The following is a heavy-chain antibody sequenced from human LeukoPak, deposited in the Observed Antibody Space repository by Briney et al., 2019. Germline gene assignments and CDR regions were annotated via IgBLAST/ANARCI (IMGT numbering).Heavy chain of an antibody. D-gene: IGHD3-16*02. CDR1: GFTFSSYE. V-gene: IGHV3-48*03. J-gene: IGHJ4*02. CDR2: ISSSGSTI. Sequence: GGSLRLSCAASGFTFSSYEMNWVRQAPGKGLERISYISSSGSTIYYADSVKGRFTISRDNAKNSLYLQMNSLRAEDTAVYYCARGRNGELSYPWDYWGQGTLVTVSS. CDR3: ARGRNGELSYPWDY.